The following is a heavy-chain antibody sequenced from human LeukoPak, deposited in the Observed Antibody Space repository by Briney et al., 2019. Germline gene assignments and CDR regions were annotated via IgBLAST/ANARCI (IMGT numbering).Heavy chain of an antibody. D-gene: IGHD2-2*01. Sequence: SETLSLTCTVSGGSISSSSYYWGWIRQPPGKGLEWIGSIYYSGSTYYNPSLKSRVTISVDTSKNQFSLKLSSVTAADTAVYYCARILKYCSSTSCSDYWGQGTLVTVSS. CDR2: IYYSGST. CDR1: GGSISSSSYY. V-gene: IGHV4-39*01. J-gene: IGHJ4*02. CDR3: ARILKYCSSTSCSDY.